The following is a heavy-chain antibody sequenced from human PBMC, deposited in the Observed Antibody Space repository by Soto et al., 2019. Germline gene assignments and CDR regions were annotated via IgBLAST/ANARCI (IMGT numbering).Heavy chain of an antibody. CDR1: GFTFSSYG. CDR2: ISYDGSNK. D-gene: IGHD2-15*01. CDR3: AKDSDCSGGSCYSWPGY. Sequence: PGGSLRLSCAASGFTFSSYGMHWVRQAPGKGLEWVAVISYDGSNKYYADSVKGRFTISRDNSKNTLYLQMNSLRAEDTAVYYCAKDSDCSGGSCYSWPGYWGQGTLVTVSS. J-gene: IGHJ4*02. V-gene: IGHV3-30*18.